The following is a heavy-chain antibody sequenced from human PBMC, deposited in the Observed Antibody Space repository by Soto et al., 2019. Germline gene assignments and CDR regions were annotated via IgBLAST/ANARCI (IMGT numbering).Heavy chain of an antibody. CDR2: IIPIFGTA. J-gene: IGHJ6*02. Sequence: GASVKVSCKASGGTFSSYAISWVRQAPGQGLEWMGGIIPIFGTANYAQKFQGRVTITADESTSTAYMELSSLRSEDTAVYYCATGGYSGYDPILPYYYYGMDVWGQGTTVTVSS. V-gene: IGHV1-69*13. CDR1: GGTFSSYA. CDR3: ATGGYSGYDPILPYYYYGMDV. D-gene: IGHD5-12*01.